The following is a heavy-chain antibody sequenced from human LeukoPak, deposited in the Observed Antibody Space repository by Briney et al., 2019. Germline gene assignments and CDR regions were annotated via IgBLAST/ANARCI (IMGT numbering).Heavy chain of an antibody. CDR3: AEDSGGGFGELLLDY. CDR1: GFTFSNYG. D-gene: IGHD3-10*01. V-gene: IGHV3-33*06. CDR2: IWYDGSNK. Sequence: GRTLRLSCAASGFTFSNYGMHWVRQAPGKGLEWVAVIWYDGSNKYYADSVKGRFTISRDNSKNTLYLQMNSLRAEDTAVYYFAEDSGGGFGELLLDYWGQGTLVTVSS. J-gene: IGHJ4*02.